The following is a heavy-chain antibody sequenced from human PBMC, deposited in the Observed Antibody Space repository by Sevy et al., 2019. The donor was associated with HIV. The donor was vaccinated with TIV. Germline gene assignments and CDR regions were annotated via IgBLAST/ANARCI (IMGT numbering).Heavy chain of an antibody. CDR1: GFTFSSYS. D-gene: IGHD6-6*01. V-gene: IGHV3-21*01. J-gene: IGHJ5*02. CDR3: ARGIQEGSSIAPRPWWFDP. CDR2: ISSCSRYR. Sequence: GGSLRLSCAASGFTFSSYSMNWVRQAPGKGLEWASSISSCSRYRYYADSLKGRFTISRGNAKNSLYLQMNSLRAEDSAVYYCARGIQEGSSIAPRPWWFDPWGQGTLVTVSS.